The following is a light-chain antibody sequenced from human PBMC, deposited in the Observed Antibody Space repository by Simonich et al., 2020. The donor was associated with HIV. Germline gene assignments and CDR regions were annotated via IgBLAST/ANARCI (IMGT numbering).Light chain of an antibody. V-gene: IGKV1-NL1*01. CDR1: QGISNS. Sequence: DIQMTQSPSSLSSSVGDRVTITVRASQGISNSLAWYQQKPGKAPKLLIYAASRLESGVPYRFSGSGSGTDYTLTISSLQPEDFATYYCQQYYNTPWTFGQGTKVEIK. CDR2: AAS. J-gene: IGKJ1*01. CDR3: QQYYNTPWT.